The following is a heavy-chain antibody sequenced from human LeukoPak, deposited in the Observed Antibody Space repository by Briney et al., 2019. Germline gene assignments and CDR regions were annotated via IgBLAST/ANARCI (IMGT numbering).Heavy chain of an antibody. J-gene: IGHJ4*02. Sequence: NPSETLSLTCTVSGGSISGYYWSWIRQPPGKGLEWIGYIYYSGSTNYNPSLKSRVTISVDTSKNQFSLKLSSVTAADTAVYYCARGADSSGYTFDYWGQGTLVTVSS. D-gene: IGHD3-22*01. V-gene: IGHV4-59*01. CDR3: ARGADSSGYTFDY. CDR2: IYYSGST. CDR1: GGSISGYY.